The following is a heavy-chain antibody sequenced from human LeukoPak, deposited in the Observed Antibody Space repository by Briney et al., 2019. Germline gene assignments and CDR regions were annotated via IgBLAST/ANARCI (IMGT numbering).Heavy chain of an antibody. D-gene: IGHD2/OR15-2a*01. CDR3: AREGPRGNSQFDY. V-gene: IGHV3-33*01. CDR2: IWYDGSNK. Sequence: GGSLRLSCAASGFTFSSYGMHWVRQAPGKGLEWVAVIWYDGSNKYYADSVKGRFTITRDNSKDTLFLQMNGLRAEDTAVYYCAREGPRGNSQFDYWGQGTLVTVSS. CDR1: GFTFSSYG. J-gene: IGHJ4*02.